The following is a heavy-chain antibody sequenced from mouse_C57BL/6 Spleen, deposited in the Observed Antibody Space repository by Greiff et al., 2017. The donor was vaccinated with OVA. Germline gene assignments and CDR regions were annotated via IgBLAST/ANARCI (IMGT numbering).Heavy chain of an antibody. Sequence: VQLVESGAELVKPGASVKISCKASGYAFSSYWMNWVKQRPGKGLEWIGQIYPGDGDTNYNGKFKGKATLTADKSSSTAYMQLSSLTSEDSAVYFCARNYYYGSHYYAMDYWGQGTSVTVSS. J-gene: IGHJ4*01. CDR3: ARNYYYGSHYYAMDY. CDR2: IYPGDGDT. CDR1: GYAFSSYW. D-gene: IGHD1-1*01. V-gene: IGHV1-80*01.